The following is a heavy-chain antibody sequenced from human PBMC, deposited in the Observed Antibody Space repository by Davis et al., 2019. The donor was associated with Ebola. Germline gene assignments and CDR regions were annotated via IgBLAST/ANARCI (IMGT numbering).Heavy chain of an antibody. V-gene: IGHV3-30*03. D-gene: IGHD6-6*01. CDR3: ARDGSVYSTASLDS. J-gene: IGHJ5*01. CDR2: ISYDGNNK. Sequence: GESLKISCAASGLTFSSYAMHWVRQAPGKGLEWVAVISYDGNNKYYADSVKGRFTIFRDNARKSLYLQMNTLRAEDTAVYFCARDGSVYSTASLDSWGQGTLVTVSS. CDR1: GLTFSSYA.